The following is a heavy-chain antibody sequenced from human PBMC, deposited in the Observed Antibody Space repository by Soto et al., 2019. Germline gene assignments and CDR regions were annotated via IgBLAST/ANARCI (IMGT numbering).Heavy chain of an antibody. V-gene: IGHV3-53*05. D-gene: IGHD6-19*01. J-gene: IGHJ4*02. CDR3: ARETYSSGWPEF. CDR1: VFTVISCY. Sequence: VVSLRLSCASSVFTVISCYISWFLQAPGNWLEWISVLFIGVISYYADSVKGRFTISRDNSNNTLSLEMSSLRPEDTAVYFCARETYSSGWPEFWGKRNMVIVSS. CDR2: LFIGVIS.